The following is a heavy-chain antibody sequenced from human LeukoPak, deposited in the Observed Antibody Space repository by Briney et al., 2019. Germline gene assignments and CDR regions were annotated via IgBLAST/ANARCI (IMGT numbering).Heavy chain of an antibody. CDR2: IRYDGSDK. Sequence: GRSLTLSCAAAGFTFSNYGMHWVRQAPGKGLEWVTYIRYDGSDKFYADSVKGRFTISRDNSKDTLYLQMNSLRDEDTAVFFCAKGLVTSRSYYPFYWGQGTLVTASS. CDR3: AKGLVTSRSYYPFY. CDR1: GFTFSNYG. V-gene: IGHV3-30*02. J-gene: IGHJ4*02. D-gene: IGHD2-21*02.